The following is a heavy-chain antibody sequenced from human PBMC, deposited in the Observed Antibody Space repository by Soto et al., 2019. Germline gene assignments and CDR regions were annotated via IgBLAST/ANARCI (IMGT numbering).Heavy chain of an antibody. CDR1: GDSISNLDYF. D-gene: IGHD7-27*01. J-gene: IGHJ5*01. V-gene: IGHV4-30-4*01. CDR2: IYKSATT. Sequence: SETLSLTWSVSGDSISNLDYFWAWIRQPPGQALEYIGYIYKSATTYYNPSFESRVAISVDTSKSQFSLNVTSVTAADTAVYFCARGRYCLTGRCFPNWFDSWGQGALFTVSS. CDR3: ARGRYCLTGRCFPNWFDS.